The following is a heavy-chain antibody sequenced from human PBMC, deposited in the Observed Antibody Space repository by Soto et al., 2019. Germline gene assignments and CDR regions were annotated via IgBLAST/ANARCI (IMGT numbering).Heavy chain of an antibody. CDR1: GFAFNSYV. J-gene: IGHJ4*02. CDR2: ISAGGAST. CDR3: AKDGTWIAARLDY. D-gene: IGHD6-6*01. V-gene: IGHV3-23*01. Sequence: GGSLSLSCAASGFAFNSYVMSWVRQAPGKGLEWVSSISAGGASTYNADSVKGRFTISRDNSKNTLYLQMNSLRAEDTAVYYCAKDGTWIAARLDYWGQGTLVTVSS.